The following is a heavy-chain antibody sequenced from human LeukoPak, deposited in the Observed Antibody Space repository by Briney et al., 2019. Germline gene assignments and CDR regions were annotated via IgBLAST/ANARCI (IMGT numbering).Heavy chain of an antibody. D-gene: IGHD3-16*01. CDR2: IYSGGST. Sequence: GGSLRLSCAASGFTFSNYGMHWVRQAPGKGLEWVSVIYSGGSTYYADSVKGRFTISRDNSKNTLYLQMNSLRAEDTAVYYCARRAGAYTHPYDYWVQGTPVTVSS. V-gene: IGHV3-66*04. CDR3: ARRAGAYTHPYDY. CDR1: GFTFSNYG. J-gene: IGHJ4*02.